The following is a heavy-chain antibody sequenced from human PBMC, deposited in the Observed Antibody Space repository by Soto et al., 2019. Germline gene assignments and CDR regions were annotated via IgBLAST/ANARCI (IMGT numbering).Heavy chain of an antibody. V-gene: IGHV4-31*03. CDR2: ISSSGST. Sequence: SETLSLTCTVPGDSMGGVGYWSWIRQFPGRGLEWIGCISSSGSTYYNPALNNRINLPLDTSQNQFSLKLLSVTAADTAIYYCARSGVTGIVIPSHWFDPWGQGTLVTVSS. CDR3: ARSGVTGIVIPSHWFDP. CDR1: GDSMGGVGY. J-gene: IGHJ5*02. D-gene: IGHD2-21*02.